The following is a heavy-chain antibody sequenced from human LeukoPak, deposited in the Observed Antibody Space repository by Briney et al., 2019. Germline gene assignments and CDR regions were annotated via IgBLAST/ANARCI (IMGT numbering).Heavy chain of an antibody. Sequence: GGSLRLSCAASGFTVSSNYMSWVRQAPGKGLEWVSVIYSGGSTYYADSVKGRFTISRDNSKNTLYLQMNSLRAEDTAVYYCARVARYYYGSGSYYPFYYYYYYMDVWGKGTTVTISS. CDR3: ARVARYYYGSGSYYPFYYYYYYMDV. V-gene: IGHV3-53*01. CDR1: GFTVSSNY. J-gene: IGHJ6*03. D-gene: IGHD3-10*01. CDR2: IYSGGST.